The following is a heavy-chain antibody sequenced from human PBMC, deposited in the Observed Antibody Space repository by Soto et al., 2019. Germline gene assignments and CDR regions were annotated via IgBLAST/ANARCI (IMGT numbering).Heavy chain of an antibody. V-gene: IGHV4-39*01. CDR2: IFYSGST. Sequence: SETLSLTCTVSGGSTSSSSYYWGWIRQPPGKGLEWIGSIFYSGSTYYSPSLRSRATISVDTSKNQFSLELSSVTAADTAMYYCARQVGSGGYYYVFSYFDYWGQGNLVTVSS. CDR1: GGSTSSSSYY. J-gene: IGHJ4*02. CDR3: ARQVGSGGYYYVFSYFDY. D-gene: IGHD3-22*01.